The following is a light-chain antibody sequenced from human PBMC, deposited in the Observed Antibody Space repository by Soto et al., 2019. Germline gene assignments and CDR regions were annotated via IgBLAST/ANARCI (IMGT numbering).Light chain of an antibody. Sequence: QSVLTQPASVSGSPGQSITISCTGTSSNVGGYNYVSWHQQHPGKAPKLMIYGVSSRPSGVSNRFSGSKSGNTASLTISGLQAEDEADYYCSSYSGSFTWVFGGGTKVTVL. V-gene: IGLV2-14*01. CDR3: SSYSGSFTWV. CDR1: SSNVGGYNY. J-gene: IGLJ3*02. CDR2: GVS.